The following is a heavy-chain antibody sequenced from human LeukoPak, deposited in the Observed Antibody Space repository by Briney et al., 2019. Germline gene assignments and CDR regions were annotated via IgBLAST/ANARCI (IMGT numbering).Heavy chain of an antibody. CDR2: IYYSGST. CDR3: ARGEVGGNSLRYFDY. J-gene: IGHJ4*02. Sequence: SETLSLTCTVSGGSISSYYWSWIRQPPGKGLEWIGYIYYSGSTNYNPSLKSRVTISVDTSKNQFSLKLSSVTAADTAVYYCARGEVGGNSLRYFDYWGQGTLVTVSS. V-gene: IGHV4-59*01. D-gene: IGHD4-23*01. CDR1: GGSISSYY.